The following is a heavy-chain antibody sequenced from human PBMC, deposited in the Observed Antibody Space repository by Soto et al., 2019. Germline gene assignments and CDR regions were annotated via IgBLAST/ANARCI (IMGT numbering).Heavy chain of an antibody. CDR1: GFTFSNAW. Sequence: PGGSLRLSCAASGFTFSNAWMSWVRQAPGKGLEWVGRIKSKTDGGTTDYAAPVKGRFTISRDDSKNTLYLQMNSLKTEDTAVYYCTTDLAYRRMTMAFDIWGQGTMVTVSS. CDR2: IKSKTDGGTT. V-gene: IGHV3-15*01. D-gene: IGHD3-16*02. J-gene: IGHJ3*02. CDR3: TTDLAYRRMTMAFDI.